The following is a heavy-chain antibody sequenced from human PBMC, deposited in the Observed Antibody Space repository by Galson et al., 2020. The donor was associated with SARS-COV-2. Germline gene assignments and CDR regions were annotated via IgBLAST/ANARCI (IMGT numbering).Heavy chain of an antibody. J-gene: IGHJ3*02. CDR2: IYYSGST. Sequence: SETLSLTCTVSGGSISSYYWSCIRQPPGKGLEWIEYIYYSGSTNYNPSLKSRVTISVDTSKNQFSLQLSSVTAADTPVYYCARLSLGYCRSTSCYTAFGMWGQGTMVTVSS. V-gene: IGHV4-59*08. D-gene: IGHD2-2*02. CDR1: GGSISSYY. CDR3: ARLSLGYCRSTSCYTAFGM.